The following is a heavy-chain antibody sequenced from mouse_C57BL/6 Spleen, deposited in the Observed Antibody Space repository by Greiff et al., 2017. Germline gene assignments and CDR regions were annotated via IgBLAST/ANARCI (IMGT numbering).Heavy chain of an antibody. CDR2: IDPSDSYT. D-gene: IGHD2-4*01. V-gene: IGHV1-50*01. Sequence: QVQLKQPGAELVKPGASVKLSCKASGYTFTSYWMQWVKQRPGQGLEWIGEIDPSDSYTNYNQKFKGKATLTVDPSSSTAYMQLSSLTSEDSAVYYCARRGGLRHFYAMDYWGQGTSVTVSS. CDR3: ARRGGLRHFYAMDY. CDR1: GYTFTSYW. J-gene: IGHJ4*01.